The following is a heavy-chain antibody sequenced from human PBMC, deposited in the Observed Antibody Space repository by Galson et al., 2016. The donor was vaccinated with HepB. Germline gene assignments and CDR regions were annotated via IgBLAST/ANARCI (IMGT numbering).Heavy chain of an antibody. CDR3: ARDPHSLDY. J-gene: IGHJ4*02. CDR2: IRSDGSPT. V-gene: IGHV3-48*02. CDR1: GFSISSYS. Sequence: SLRLSCAASGFSISSYSMNWVRQAPGKGLEWVSYIRSDGSPTHYAGSVKGRFTISRDSAKNSLFLQMNSLRDEDTAVYYCARDPHSLDYWGQGTLVTVSS. D-gene: IGHD2-15*01.